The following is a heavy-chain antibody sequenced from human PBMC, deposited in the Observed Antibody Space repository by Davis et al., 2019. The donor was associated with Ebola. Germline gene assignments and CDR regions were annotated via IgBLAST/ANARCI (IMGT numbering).Heavy chain of an antibody. CDR3: ARGRDCGGGCYGLPYHGMDV. Sequence: PGGSLRLSCAASGLPLNSDWMHWVRQAPGKGLVWVSRVNPDGRRTAYADSVKGRFTVSRDKAKDTLSLQMNSLRAEDTAVYYCARGRDCGGGCYGLPYHGMDVWGQGTTVTVSS. V-gene: IGHV3-74*01. J-gene: IGHJ6*02. CDR1: GLPLNSDW. D-gene: IGHD2-21*02. CDR2: VNPDGRRT.